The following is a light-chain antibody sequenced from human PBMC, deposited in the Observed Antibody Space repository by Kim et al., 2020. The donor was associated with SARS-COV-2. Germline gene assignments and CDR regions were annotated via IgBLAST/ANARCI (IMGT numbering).Light chain of an antibody. Sequence: QPVLTQPPSASGTPGQRVTISCSGSNSNIGSNTVNWYQQVPGRAPKLLIYLNNERPSGVPDRFSGSKSGTSASLAISGLQSEDEADYYCAAWDGSLNGRVFGGGTKVTVL. CDR1: NSNIGSNT. V-gene: IGLV1-44*01. CDR3: AAWDGSLNGRV. J-gene: IGLJ6*01. CDR2: LNN.